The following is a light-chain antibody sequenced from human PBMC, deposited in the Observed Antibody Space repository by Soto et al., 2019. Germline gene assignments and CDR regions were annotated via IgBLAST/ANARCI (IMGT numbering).Light chain of an antibody. Sequence: EIVMTQSPATLSVSPGERATLSCRARQSVSSNLAWYQQKPGQSPRLLISGASTRATAFPARFSGSVSGTEFTLTISSLHSEDFAVYYCQQYNNLPPTFGQGTKVEIK. CDR2: GAS. V-gene: IGKV3-15*01. CDR1: QSVSSN. J-gene: IGKJ1*01. CDR3: QQYNNLPPT.